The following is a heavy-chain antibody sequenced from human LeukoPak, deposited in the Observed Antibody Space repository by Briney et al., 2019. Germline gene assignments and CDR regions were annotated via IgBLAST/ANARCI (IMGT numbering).Heavy chain of an antibody. D-gene: IGHD6-19*01. Sequence: QTGGSLRLSCAASGFTSSNCDIHWVRQAPGMGLEWVAVISYDGINRYYADSVKGRFTISRDNSKNTLYLQMNSLRAEDTAVYYCATPRASITVAGLFDYWGQGTLVTVSS. CDR3: ATPRASITVAGLFDY. J-gene: IGHJ4*02. V-gene: IGHV3-30*03. CDR1: GFTSSNCD. CDR2: ISYDGINR.